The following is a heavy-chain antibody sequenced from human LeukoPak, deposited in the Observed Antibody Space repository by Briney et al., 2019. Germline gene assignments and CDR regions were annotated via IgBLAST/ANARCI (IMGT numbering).Heavy chain of an antibody. J-gene: IGHJ4*02. CDR3: ARLRGDYRLY. D-gene: IGHD4-17*01. Sequence: GGSLRLSCAASGFTFSDYEMNWVRQAPGKGLEWVSYISSSGSTIYYADSVKGRFTISRDNAKNTLYLQINSLRAEDTAVYYCARLRGDYRLYWGQGTLVTVSS. CDR2: ISSSGSTI. CDR1: GFTFSDYE. V-gene: IGHV3-48*03.